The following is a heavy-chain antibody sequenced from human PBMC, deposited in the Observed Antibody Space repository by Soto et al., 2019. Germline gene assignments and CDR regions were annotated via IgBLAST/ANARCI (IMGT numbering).Heavy chain of an antibody. V-gene: IGHV4-30-4*01. J-gene: IGHJ5*02. D-gene: IGHD3-10*01. CDR1: GDSISSGNHY. CDR3: ARTDYGTAHSDP. CDR2: IFYSGTA. Sequence: SETLSLTCTVSGDSISSGNHYWSWIRQPPGKGLEWIGYIFYSGTAYYNPSLKSRLTISVDTSKNQFSLKLSSVTAADTAVYYCARTDYGTAHSDPRGQGALVTVSS.